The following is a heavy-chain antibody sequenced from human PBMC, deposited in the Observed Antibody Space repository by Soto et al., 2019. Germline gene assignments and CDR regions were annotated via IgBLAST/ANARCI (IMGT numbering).Heavy chain of an antibody. D-gene: IGHD2-2*01. Sequence: PGGSLRLSCAASGFTFSSYAMSWVRHTPGKGLECVSAISGSGGRTYYADSVKGRFTISRDNSKNTVYLQMNSLRAEDTAVFYCAKLPLSIVLVPAAPEGWFDPWGQGTPVTVSS. CDR2: ISGSGGRT. V-gene: IGHV3-23*01. CDR3: AKLPLSIVLVPAAPEGWFDP. CDR1: GFTFSSYA. J-gene: IGHJ5*02.